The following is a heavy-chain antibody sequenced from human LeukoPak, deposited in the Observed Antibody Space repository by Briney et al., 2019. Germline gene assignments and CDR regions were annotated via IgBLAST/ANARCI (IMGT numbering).Heavy chain of an antibody. CDR2: IKQDGSEK. J-gene: IGHJ4*02. V-gene: IGHV3-7*01. D-gene: IGHD3-22*01. Sequence: GGSLRLSCAASGFTFSSYWMSWVRQAPGKGLEWVANIKQDGSEKYYVGSVKGRFTISRDNAKNSLYLQMNSLRAEDTAVYYCAKVTQTDYYDSSGPDYWGQGTLVTVSS. CDR3: AKVTQTDYYDSSGPDY. CDR1: GFTFSSYW.